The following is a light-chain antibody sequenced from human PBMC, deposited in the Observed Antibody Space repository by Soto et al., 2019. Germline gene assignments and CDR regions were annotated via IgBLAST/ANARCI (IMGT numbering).Light chain of an antibody. Sequence: DIVLTQSPLSLLATLGQPPSISCSASQGLVHIDGTTYVSWLHQRPVLPPSLLIYKISVRLPGVPDRFSGSGAGTDFTLKISRGEAEDVGIYYCMEGAHLRTCGEGTKVELK. CDR1: QGLVHIDGTTY. J-gene: IGKJ4*02. CDR2: KIS. CDR3: MEGAHLRT. V-gene: IGKV2-24*01.